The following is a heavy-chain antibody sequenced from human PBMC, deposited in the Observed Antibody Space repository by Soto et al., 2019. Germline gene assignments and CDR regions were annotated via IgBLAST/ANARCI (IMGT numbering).Heavy chain of an antibody. CDR2: MSNDGSYK. CDR3: ARDHLQSCSSTSCNPHFDQ. J-gene: IGHJ4*02. D-gene: IGHD2-2*01. CDR1: GFTFSDYA. Sequence: PGGSLRLSCAASGFTFSDYAMHWVRQAPGKGLEWVAVMSNDGSYKYYADSVKGRFTISRDNSKNMLYLQMNSLRAEDTAVYYCARDHLQSCSSTSCNPHFDQWGQGTLVTVSS. V-gene: IGHV3-30-3*01.